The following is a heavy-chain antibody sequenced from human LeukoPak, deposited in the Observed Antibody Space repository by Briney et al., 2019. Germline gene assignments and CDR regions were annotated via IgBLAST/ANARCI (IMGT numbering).Heavy chain of an antibody. CDR3: ARVRACYGSGVGFDY. V-gene: IGHV4-59*01. CDR2: IYYSGST. CDR1: APSISSYY. J-gene: IGHJ4*02. D-gene: IGHD3-10*01. Sequence: SETLSLTCTVSAPSISSYYWSWIRQPPGKGLEWIGYIYYSGSTTYNPSLKGRVTISVDTPQNQFSLKVSSVAGAGRAFYLCARVRACYGSGVGFDYWGQGTLVTVSS.